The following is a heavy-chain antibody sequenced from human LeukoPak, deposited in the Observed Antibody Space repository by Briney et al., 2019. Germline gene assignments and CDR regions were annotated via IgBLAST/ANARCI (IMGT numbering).Heavy chain of an antibody. J-gene: IGHJ2*01. Sequence: SETLSLTCTVSGGSISCYYWSWIRQPPGKGLEWIGYIYYSGSTNYNPSLKSRVTISVDTSKNQFSLKLSSVTAADTAVYYCARGIDFWSGYRYFDLWGRGTLVTVSS. CDR2: IYYSGST. CDR3: ARGIDFWSGYRYFDL. CDR1: GGSISCYY. V-gene: IGHV4-59*01. D-gene: IGHD3-3*01.